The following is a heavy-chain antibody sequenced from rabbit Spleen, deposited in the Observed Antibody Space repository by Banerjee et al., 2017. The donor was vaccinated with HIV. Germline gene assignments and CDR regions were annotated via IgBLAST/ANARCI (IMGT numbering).Heavy chain of an antibody. Sequence: HLKESGGGLVQPGGSLKLSCTASGFILSSYYMNWVRQAPGKGLEWIGYIDPVFGITYYANWVNGRFSISRENAQNTVFLQMTSLTAADTATYFCVRGASSSGYYSLWGPGTLVTVS. CDR2: IDPVFGIT. V-gene: IGHV1S7*01. D-gene: IGHD1-1*01. J-gene: IGHJ4*01. CDR1: GFILSSYY. CDR3: VRGASSSGYYSL.